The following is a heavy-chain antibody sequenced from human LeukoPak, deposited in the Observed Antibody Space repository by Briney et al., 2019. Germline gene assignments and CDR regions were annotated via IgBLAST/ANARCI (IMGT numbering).Heavy chain of an antibody. D-gene: IGHD4-17*01. Sequence: GGSLRLSCAASGFTFSSYAMSWVRQAPGKGLEWVSPISGSGGSTYYADSEKGRFSISRDNAKNSLYLQMNSLRAEDTAVYYCARMTTVRYFDYWGQGTLVTVSS. CDR3: ARMTTVRYFDY. CDR2: ISGSGGST. CDR1: GFTFSSYA. V-gene: IGHV3-23*01. J-gene: IGHJ4*02.